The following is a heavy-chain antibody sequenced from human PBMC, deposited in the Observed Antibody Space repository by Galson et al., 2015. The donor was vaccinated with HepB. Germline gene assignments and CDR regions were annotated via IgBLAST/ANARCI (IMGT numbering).Heavy chain of an antibody. CDR3: ARDGRYYYDSSGTGGAFDI. CDR1: GFTFSSYA. D-gene: IGHD3-22*01. CDR2: ISYDGSNK. J-gene: IGHJ3*02. Sequence: SLRLSCAASGFTFSSYAMHWVRQAPGKGLEWVAVISYDGSNKYYADSVKGRFTISRDNSKNTLYLQMNSLRAEDTAVYYCARDGRYYYDSSGTGGAFDIWGQGTMVTVSS. V-gene: IGHV3-30*04.